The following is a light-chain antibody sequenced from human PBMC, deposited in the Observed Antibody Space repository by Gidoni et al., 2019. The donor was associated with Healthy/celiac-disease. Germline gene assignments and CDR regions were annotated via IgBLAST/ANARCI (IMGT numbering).Light chain of an antibody. J-gene: IGKJ1*01. Sequence: EIVLTQSPATLSLSPGERATLSCRASQSVSSYLAWYQQKPGQAPRLLIYDASNRATGIPARFSGSGPGTDFTLTISSLEPEDFAVYYCQQRWTFXXXTKVEIK. CDR2: DAS. V-gene: IGKV3-11*01. CDR3: QQRWT. CDR1: QSVSSY.